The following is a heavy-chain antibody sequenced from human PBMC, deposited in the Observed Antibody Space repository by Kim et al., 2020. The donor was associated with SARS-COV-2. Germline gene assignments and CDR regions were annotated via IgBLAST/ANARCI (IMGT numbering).Heavy chain of an antibody. Sequence: DSVKSRFTFSADNTKSTLYLQMNSLRAEDTAVYYCAVENAPVRYAPFDPWRQGTLVTVSS. CDR3: AVENAPVRYAPFDP. J-gene: IGHJ5*02. D-gene: IGHD3-9*01. V-gene: IGHV3-74*01.